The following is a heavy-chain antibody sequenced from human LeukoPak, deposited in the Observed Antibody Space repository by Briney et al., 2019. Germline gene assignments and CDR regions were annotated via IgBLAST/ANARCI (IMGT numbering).Heavy chain of an antibody. D-gene: IGHD3-9*01. CDR2: INHSGST. V-gene: IGHV4-34*01. CDR3: ARGRRITILGYYYYMDV. J-gene: IGHJ6*03. Sequence: SETLSLTCAAYGGSFSGYYWSWIRQPPGKGLEWIGEINHSGSTNYNPSLKSRVTISVDTSKNQFSLKLSSVTAADTAVYYCARGRRITILGYYYYMDVWGKGTTVTVSS. CDR1: GGSFSGYY.